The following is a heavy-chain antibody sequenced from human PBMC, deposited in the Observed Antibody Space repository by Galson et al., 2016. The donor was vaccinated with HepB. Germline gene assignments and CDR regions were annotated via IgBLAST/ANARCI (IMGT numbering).Heavy chain of an antibody. CDR1: GFTFSSFG. Sequence: SLRLSCAVSGFTFSSFGMHWVRQAPGKGLEWVAVISYDGNNQYYADSVKGRFTISRDKSTKTLDLQMSSLSPADTAVYHCAKGSAGVYCTIFDYWCQGT. V-gene: IGHV3-30*18. CDR2: ISYDGNNQ. J-gene: IGHJ4*02. D-gene: IGHD2-8*01. CDR3: AKGSAGVYCTIFDY.